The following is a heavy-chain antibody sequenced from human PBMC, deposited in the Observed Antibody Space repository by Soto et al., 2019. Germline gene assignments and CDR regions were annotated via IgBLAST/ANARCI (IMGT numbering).Heavy chain of an antibody. V-gene: IGHV5-10-1*01. D-gene: IGHD5-18*01. CDR3: ASRVQLWHYYGMDV. Sequence: PGESLKISCKGSGYSFTSYWISWVRQMPGRGLEWMGRIDPSDSYTNYSPSFQGHVTISADKSISTAYLQWSSLKASDTAMYYCASRVQLWHYYGMDVWGQGTTVTVSS. CDR2: IDPSDSYT. J-gene: IGHJ6*02. CDR1: GYSFTSYW.